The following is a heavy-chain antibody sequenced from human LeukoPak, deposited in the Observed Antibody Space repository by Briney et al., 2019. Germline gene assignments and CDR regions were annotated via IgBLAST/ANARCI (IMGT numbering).Heavy chain of an antibody. CDR3: ARDEGLPAEYFQH. CDR1: GFTFSLYN. V-gene: IGHV3-21*01. Sequence: GGSLRLSCVASGFTFSLYNMNWIRQAPGKGLEWVSSISGSDNYIFYADSVKGRFTISRDNAKNSLFLQMDSLRAEDTAVYYCARDEGLPAEYFQHWGQGTLVTVSS. CDR2: ISGSDNYI. J-gene: IGHJ1*01. D-gene: IGHD4-11*01.